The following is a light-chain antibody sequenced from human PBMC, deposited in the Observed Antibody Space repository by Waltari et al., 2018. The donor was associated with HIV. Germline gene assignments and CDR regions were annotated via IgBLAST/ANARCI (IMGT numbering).Light chain of an antibody. Sequence: QSVLTQPPSVSAAPGQKVTISCSGSRPNIGNNYVSWYQQLPGTAPKLLIYDNNKRPSGIPDRFSGSKSGTSATLGITGLQTGDEADYYCETWDSSLSAGVFGGGTKLTVL. J-gene: IGLJ3*02. V-gene: IGLV1-51*01. CDR2: DNN. CDR1: RPNIGNNY. CDR3: ETWDSSLSAGV.